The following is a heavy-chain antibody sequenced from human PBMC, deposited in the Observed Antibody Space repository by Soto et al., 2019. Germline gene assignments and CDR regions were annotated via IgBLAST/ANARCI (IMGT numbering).Heavy chain of an antibody. CDR2: IYYSGST. CDR1: GGSISSGGYY. V-gene: IGHV4-31*03. Sequence: SETLSLTCTVSGGSISSGGYYWSWIRQHPGKGLEWIGYIYYSGSTYYNPSLKSRVTISVDTSKNQFSLKLSSVTAADTAVYYCARDPPQSSLDAFDIWGQGTMVTVSS. J-gene: IGHJ3*02. D-gene: IGHD6-19*01. CDR3: ARDPPQSSLDAFDI.